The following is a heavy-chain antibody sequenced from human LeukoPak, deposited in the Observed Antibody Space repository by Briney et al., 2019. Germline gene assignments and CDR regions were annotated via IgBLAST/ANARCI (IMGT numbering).Heavy chain of an antibody. Sequence: GGSLRLSCAASGFNFRTSSMNWVRQAPGKGLEWLSYISTYSSAIYYAQSVKGRFTVSRDDGENSLYLQMNSLTAEDTAVYYCARDPKVGATSSTSYWGQGTLVTVSS. D-gene: IGHD1-26*01. CDR2: ISTYSSAI. CDR3: ARDPKVGATSSTSY. V-gene: IGHV3-48*01. CDR1: GFNFRTSS. J-gene: IGHJ4*02.